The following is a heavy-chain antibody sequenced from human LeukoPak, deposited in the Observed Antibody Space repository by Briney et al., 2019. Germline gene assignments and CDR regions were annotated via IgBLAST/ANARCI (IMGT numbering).Heavy chain of an antibody. V-gene: IGHV5-51*01. CDR2: IFPGDSDT. Sequence: GESLKISCKGSGYSFTSYWIGWVRQMPGKGLEWMGIIFPGDSDTGYSPSFQGQVTISADKSISTAYLQWSSLKASDTAMYYCARPNSSGWYDGFIWGQGTLVTVSS. J-gene: IGHJ4*02. CDR3: ARPNSSGWYDGFI. CDR1: GYSFTSYW. D-gene: IGHD6-19*01.